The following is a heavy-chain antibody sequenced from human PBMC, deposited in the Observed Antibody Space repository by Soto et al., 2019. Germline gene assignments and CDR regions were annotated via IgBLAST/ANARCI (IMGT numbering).Heavy chain of an antibody. CDR2: IYYTGST. D-gene: IGHD2-15*01. CDR3: AREVAATPSLEY. V-gene: IGHV4-31*03. J-gene: IGHJ4*02. CDR1: GDSVRNGGYY. Sequence: QVQLQESGPGLVKPSQTLSLTCTVSGDSVRNGGYYWNWIRQYPGKGLEWIGYIYYTGSTSYNPSLESRLTISADTSKNHFFLRLRSVTAADTAGYYCAREVAATPSLEYWGQGALVTISS.